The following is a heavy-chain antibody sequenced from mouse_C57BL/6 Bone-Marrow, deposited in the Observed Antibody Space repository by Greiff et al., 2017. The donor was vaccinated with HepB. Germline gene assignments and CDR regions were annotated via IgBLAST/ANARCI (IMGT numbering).Heavy chain of an antibody. D-gene: IGHD1-1*01. CDR2: ISSGSSTI. V-gene: IGHV5-17*01. CDR1: GFTFSDYG. J-gene: IGHJ2*01. Sequence: DVMLVESGGGLVKPGGSLKLSCAASGFTFSDYGMHWVRQAPEKGLEWVAYISSGSSTIYYADTVKGRFTISRDNAKNHLFLQITRLSSEDTAMYSCARSRLLLRYDYWGQGTTLTVSS. CDR3: ARSRLLLRYDY.